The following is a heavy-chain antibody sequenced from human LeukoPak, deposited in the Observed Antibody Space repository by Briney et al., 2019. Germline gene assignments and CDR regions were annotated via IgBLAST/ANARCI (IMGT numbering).Heavy chain of an antibody. CDR1: GFTFSNYG. J-gene: IGHJ4*02. V-gene: IGHV3-48*01. CDR3: ARGGAARPDY. D-gene: IGHD6-6*01. CDR2: ISSSSSSI. Sequence: GGSLRLSCAASGFTFSNYGMDWVRPAPGKGLEWVAYISSSSSSIYYADSVKGRFTISRDNAKNSLFLQMNSLRAEDTAVYYCARGGAARPDYWGQGTLVTVSS.